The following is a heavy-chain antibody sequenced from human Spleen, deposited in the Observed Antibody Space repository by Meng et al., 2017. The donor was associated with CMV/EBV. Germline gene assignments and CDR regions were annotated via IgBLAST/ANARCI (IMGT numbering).Heavy chain of an antibody. D-gene: IGHD3-22*01. CDR1: GGSFSGYY. V-gene: IGHV4-34*01. CDR3: ARAPERHYYDTIWYFDL. Sequence: YGGSFSGYYWNWSRQPPGKGLEWIGEINHSGSTNYNASLKSRVTISVDTSKNQFSLKLSSVTAADTAVYYCARAPERHYYDTIWYFDLWGRGTLVTVSS. J-gene: IGHJ2*01. CDR2: INHSGST.